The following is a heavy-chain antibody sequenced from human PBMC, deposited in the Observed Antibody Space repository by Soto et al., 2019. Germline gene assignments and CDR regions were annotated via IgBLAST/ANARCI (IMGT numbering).Heavy chain of an antibody. J-gene: IGHJ5*02. CDR1: GGSITGYY. V-gene: IGHV4-59*08. CDR3: ARHVWAGYSASGSRGYFWFDL. Sequence: QVQLRESGPGLLKPSETLSLSCTVSGGSITGYYWSWIRQSPGKGLEWIGYVFYSGSTKYNPSLTSRLTISVDTSKNQFSLRVRSVTAADTAVYYCARHVWAGYSASGSRGYFWFDLWGQGTLVTVSS. CDR2: VFYSGST. D-gene: IGHD3-10*01.